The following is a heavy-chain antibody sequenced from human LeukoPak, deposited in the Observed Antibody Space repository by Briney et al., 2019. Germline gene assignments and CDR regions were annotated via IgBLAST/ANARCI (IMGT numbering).Heavy chain of an antibody. CDR1: GFTFSSYS. CDR3: ARSADDSSGYYYYFDY. V-gene: IGHV3-21*01. J-gene: IGHJ4*02. CDR2: ISSSSSYI. Sequence: PGGSLRLSCAASGFTFSSYSMNWVRQAPGKGLEWVSSISSSSSYIYYADSVKGRFTISRDNAKNSLYLQMNSLRAEDTAVYYCARSADDSSGYYYYFDYWGQGTLVTVSS. D-gene: IGHD3-22*01.